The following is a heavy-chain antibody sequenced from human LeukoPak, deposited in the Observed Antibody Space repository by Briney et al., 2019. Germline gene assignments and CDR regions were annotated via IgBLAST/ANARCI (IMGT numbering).Heavy chain of an antibody. J-gene: IGHJ4*02. CDR1: GFTFSNYG. CDR3: ARDPPFYDSSGYKLRAFDY. V-gene: IGHV3-23*01. CDR2: ISSDGGST. Sequence: GGSLRLSCAASGFTFSNYGMPWVRQAPGKGLEWVSAISSDGGSTWYTDSVKGQFTISRDNAKNSLYLQMSSLRDEDTAVYYCARDPPFYDSSGYKLRAFDYWGQGTLVTVSS. D-gene: IGHD3-22*01.